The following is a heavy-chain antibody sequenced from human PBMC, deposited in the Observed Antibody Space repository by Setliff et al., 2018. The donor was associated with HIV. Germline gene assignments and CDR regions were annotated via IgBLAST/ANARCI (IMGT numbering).Heavy chain of an antibody. CDR3: ARGYNWNYVLAY. D-gene: IGHD1-7*01. J-gene: IGHJ4*02. CDR2: IISIFGRA. CDR1: GGTFSSYG. V-gene: IGHV1-69*06. Sequence: GASVKVSCKASGGTFSSYGISWVRQAPGQGLEWMGGIISIFGRAVYAQKFQGRVTITADTSTSTAYMELSSLTSEDTAVYYCARGYNWNYVLAYWGQGTLVTVSS.